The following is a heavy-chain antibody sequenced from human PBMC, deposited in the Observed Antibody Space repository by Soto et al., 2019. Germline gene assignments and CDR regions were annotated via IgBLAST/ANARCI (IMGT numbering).Heavy chain of an antibody. CDR1: GFTFSNYG. CDR2: ISYDGNNK. D-gene: IGHD6-19*01. J-gene: IGHJ4*02. Sequence: QVQLVESGGGVVQPGRSLRLSCAASGFTFSNYGMHWVRQAPGKGLEWVAVISYDGNNKDYVDSVKGRFTISRDNSKDTLYLQMNSLSAEETAVYYGVKWGILVSGTLGAFDYWVQGTLVTVSS. CDR3: VKWGILVSGTLGAFDY. V-gene: IGHV3-30*18.